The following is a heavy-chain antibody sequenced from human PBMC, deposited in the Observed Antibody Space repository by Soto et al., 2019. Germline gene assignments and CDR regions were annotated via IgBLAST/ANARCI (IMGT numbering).Heavy chain of an antibody. CDR3: ARDPSPIYPGLFDY. CDR2: IIPILGIA. CDR1: GGTFSSYT. V-gene: IGHV1-69*08. J-gene: IGHJ4*02. D-gene: IGHD3-3*01. Sequence: QVQLVQSGAEVKKPGSSVKVSCKASGGTFSSYTISWVRQAPGQGLEWMGRIIPILGIANYAQKFQGRVTITADKSPSTAYMELSSLRSEDTAVYYCARDPSPIYPGLFDYWGQGTLVTVSS.